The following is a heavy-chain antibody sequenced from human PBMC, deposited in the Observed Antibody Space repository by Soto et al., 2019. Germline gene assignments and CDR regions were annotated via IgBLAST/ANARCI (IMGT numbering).Heavy chain of an antibody. D-gene: IGHD5-18*01. CDR3: ARDYGYSYGTYYYYGMDV. CDR1: GSTFSSYG. V-gene: IGHV3-33*01. CDR2: IWYDGSNK. Sequence: AGGSLRLSCAASGSTFSSYGMHWVRQAPGKGLEWVAVIWYDGSNKYYADSVKGRFTISRDNSKNTLYLQMNSLRAEDTAVYYCARDYGYSYGTYYYYGMDVWGQGTTVTVSS. J-gene: IGHJ6*02.